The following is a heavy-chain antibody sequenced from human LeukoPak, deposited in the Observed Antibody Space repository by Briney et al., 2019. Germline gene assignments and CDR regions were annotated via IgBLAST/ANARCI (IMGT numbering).Heavy chain of an antibody. CDR3: ARHSSMTTVTIRP. CDR1: GGSISSGGYY. V-gene: IGHV4-31*03. J-gene: IGHJ5*02. CDR2: IYYSGST. D-gene: IGHD4-11*01. Sequence: SQTLSLTCTVSGGSISSGGYYWSWIRQHPGKGLEWIGYIYYSGSTYYNPSLKSRVTISVDTSKNQFSLKLSSVTAADTAVYYCARHSSMTTVTIRPWGQGTLVTVSS.